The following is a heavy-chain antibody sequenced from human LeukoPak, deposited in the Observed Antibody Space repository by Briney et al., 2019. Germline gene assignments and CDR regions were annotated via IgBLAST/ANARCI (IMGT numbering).Heavy chain of an antibody. D-gene: IGHD6-19*01. Sequence: PGGSLRLSCAPSGFTVSSNYMSWVRQAPGKGLEWVSVIYSGGSTYYADSVKGRFTISRDNSKNTLYLQMNSLRAEDTAVYYCARGGSSGPMDYWGQGTLVTVSS. J-gene: IGHJ4*02. CDR3: ARGGSSGPMDY. V-gene: IGHV3-66*02. CDR1: GFTVSSNY. CDR2: IYSGGST.